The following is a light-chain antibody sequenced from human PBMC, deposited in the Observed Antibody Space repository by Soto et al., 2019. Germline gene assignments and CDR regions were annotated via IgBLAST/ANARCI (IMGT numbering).Light chain of an antibody. V-gene: IGKV1-39*01. CDR2: AAS. CDR3: QHSYSTPLT. Sequence: DIQMTQSPSSLSASVGDRVTITCRASQSISSYLNWYQQKPGKAPKLLIYAASSLQSGVPSRFSGSESGTDFTLTISRLQPEDFATYYCQHSYSTPLTFGQGTKVEIK. CDR1: QSISSY. J-gene: IGKJ1*01.